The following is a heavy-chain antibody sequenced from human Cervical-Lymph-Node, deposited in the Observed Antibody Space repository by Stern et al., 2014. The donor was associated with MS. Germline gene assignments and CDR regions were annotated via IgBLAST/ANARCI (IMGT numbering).Heavy chain of an antibody. CDR3: VKRGITEVRGVRLGDY. D-gene: IGHD3-10*01. J-gene: IGHJ4*02. V-gene: IGHV3-30*18. CDR2: ISYDGSDT. CDR1: GFTFSSYG. Sequence: VQLVESGGGVVQPGRSLRLTCTVSGFTFSSYGMHLVRQAPGKGLEWVSVISYDGSDTYYAESVKGRFTISRDNTKNTLYLEMRRLRREDTAVYYCVKRGITEVRGVRLGDYWGPGTLVIVSS.